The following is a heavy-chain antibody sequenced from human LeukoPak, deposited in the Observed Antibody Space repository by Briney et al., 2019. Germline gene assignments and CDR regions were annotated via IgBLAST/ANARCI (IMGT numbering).Heavy chain of an antibody. J-gene: IGHJ4*02. CDR2: IIPIFGTA. D-gene: IGHD1-7*01. Sequence: GASVKVSFKASGGTFSSYAISWGRQAPGQGLEWMGRIIPIFGTANYAQKFQGRVTITTDESTSTAYMELSSLRSEDTAVYYCATKTGTNTLFDWGQGTLVTVSS. V-gene: IGHV1-69*05. CDR1: GGTFSSYA. CDR3: ATKTGTNTLFD.